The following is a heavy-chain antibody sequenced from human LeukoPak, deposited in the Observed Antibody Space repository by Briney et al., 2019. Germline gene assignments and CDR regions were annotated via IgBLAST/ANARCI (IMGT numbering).Heavy chain of an antibody. Sequence: SXKVSCKASGGTFISYAISWVRQAPGQGQEWMGGIIPIFGTANYAKKFQGRVTITTDESTSTAYMELSSLRSEDTAVYYCARSMGYSYGYDWFDPWGQGTLVTVSS. CDR1: GGTFISYA. CDR2: IIPIFGTA. D-gene: IGHD5-18*01. V-gene: IGHV1-69*05. CDR3: ARSMGYSYGYDWFDP. J-gene: IGHJ5*02.